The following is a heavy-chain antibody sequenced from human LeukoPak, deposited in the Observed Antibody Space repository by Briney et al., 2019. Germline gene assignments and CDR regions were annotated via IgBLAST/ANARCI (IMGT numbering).Heavy chain of an antibody. CDR2: INHSGST. D-gene: IGHD6-13*01. Sequence: SETLSLTCAVYSGSFSGYYWSWIRQPPGKGLEWIGEINHSGSTKYNPSLKSRVTISVDTSKNQFSLKLSSVTAADTAAYYCARAKYSGSWTDYWGQGTLVTVSS. V-gene: IGHV4-34*01. CDR1: SGSFSGYY. J-gene: IGHJ4*02. CDR3: ARAKYSGSWTDY.